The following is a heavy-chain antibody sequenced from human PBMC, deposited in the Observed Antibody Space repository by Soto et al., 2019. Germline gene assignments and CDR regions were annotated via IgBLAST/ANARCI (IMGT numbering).Heavy chain of an antibody. Sequence: GESLKLSCKGSGYRFTSYWISWVRPMPGKGLEWMGRIDPSDSYTNYSPSFQGHVTISADKPISNAYLRWSSLKASDTAMSYCARGWAQYSSSSYYYYGMDVWGQGTTVTVSS. V-gene: IGHV5-10-1*01. CDR1: GYRFTSYW. D-gene: IGHD6-6*01. J-gene: IGHJ6*02. CDR3: ARGWAQYSSSSYYYYGMDV. CDR2: IDPSDSYT.